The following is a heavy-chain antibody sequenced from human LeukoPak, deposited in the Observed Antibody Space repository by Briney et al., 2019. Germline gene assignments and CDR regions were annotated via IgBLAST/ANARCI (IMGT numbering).Heavy chain of an antibody. Sequence: ASVKVSCKASGYTFTGYYMHWVRQAPGQGLEWMGWINPNSGGTNYAQKFQGRVTMTRDTSISTAYMELSRLRSDDTAVYYCARGSRYDFWSGYLNYWGQGTLVTVSS. CDR3: ARGSRYDFWSGYLNY. CDR2: INPNSGGT. V-gene: IGHV1-2*02. CDR1: GYTFTGYY. D-gene: IGHD3-3*01. J-gene: IGHJ4*02.